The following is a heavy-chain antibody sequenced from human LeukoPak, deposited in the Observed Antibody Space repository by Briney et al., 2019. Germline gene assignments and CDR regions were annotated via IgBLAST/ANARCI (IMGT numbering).Heavy chain of an antibody. CDR2: IYTSGST. J-gene: IGHJ6*03. Sequence: SETLSLTCTVSGGSISSYYWSWIRQPAGKGLEWIGRIYTSGSTNYNPSLKSRVTMSLDTSKSQFSLKLSSVTAADRAVYFCARLVVPAVKGRPFYMDVWGKGTMVTVSS. CDR1: GGSISSYY. CDR3: ARLVVPAVKGRPFYMDV. V-gene: IGHV4-4*07. D-gene: IGHD2-2*01.